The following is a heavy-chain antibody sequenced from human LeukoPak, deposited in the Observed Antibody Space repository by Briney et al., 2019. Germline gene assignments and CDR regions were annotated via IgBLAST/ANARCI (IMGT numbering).Heavy chain of an antibody. V-gene: IGHV4-4*07. Sequence: SETLSLTCTVSGGSISSYYWSWIRQPAGKGLEWIGRIYTSGSTNYNPSLKSRVTMSVDTSKNQFSLKLSSVTAADTAVYYCARDMKWLRFNWFGPWGQGTLVTVSS. CDR2: IYTSGST. CDR3: ARDMKWLRFNWFGP. CDR1: GGSISSYY. J-gene: IGHJ5*02. D-gene: IGHD5-12*01.